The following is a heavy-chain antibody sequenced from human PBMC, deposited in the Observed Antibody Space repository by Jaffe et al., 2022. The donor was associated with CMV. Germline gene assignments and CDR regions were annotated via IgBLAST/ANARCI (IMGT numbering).Heavy chain of an antibody. CDR1: GYSFTSYW. Sequence: EVQLVQSGAEVKKPGESLRISCKGSGYSFTSYWISWVRQMPGKGLEWMGRIDPSDSYTNYSPSFQGHVTISADKSISTAYLQWSSLKASDTAMYYCARQGEYSSSWYYFDYWGQGTLVTVSS. CDR3: ARQGEYSSSWYYFDY. CDR2: IDPSDSYT. J-gene: IGHJ4*02. V-gene: IGHV5-10-1*03. D-gene: IGHD6-13*01.